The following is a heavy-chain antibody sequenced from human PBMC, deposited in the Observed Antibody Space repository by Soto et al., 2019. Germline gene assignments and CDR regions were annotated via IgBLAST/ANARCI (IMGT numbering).Heavy chain of an antibody. V-gene: IGHV1-69*13. CDR3: ARSRGYGDFMGY. Sequence: SVKVSCKASGGTFSSYAISWVRQAPGQGLEWMGGIIPIFGTANYAQKFQGRVTITADESTSTAYMELSSLRSEDTAVYYCARSRGYGDFMGYWGQRTLVTVPS. CDR2: IIPIFGTA. CDR1: GGTFSSYA. J-gene: IGHJ4*02. D-gene: IGHD4-17*01.